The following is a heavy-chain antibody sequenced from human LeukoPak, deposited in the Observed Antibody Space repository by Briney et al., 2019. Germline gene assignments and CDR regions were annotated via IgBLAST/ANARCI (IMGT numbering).Heavy chain of an antibody. V-gene: IGHV3-21*01. Sequence: GGSLRLSCAASGFTFSTYSMNWVRQAPGKGLEWVSSISSSGSFIYYADSVKGRFTISRDNAKNSLYLQMNSLRAEDTAVYYCARDLRYCSGGSCPDYWGQGTLVTVSS. D-gene: IGHD2-15*01. CDR3: ARDLRYCSGGSCPDY. J-gene: IGHJ4*02. CDR2: ISSSGSFI. CDR1: GFTFSTYS.